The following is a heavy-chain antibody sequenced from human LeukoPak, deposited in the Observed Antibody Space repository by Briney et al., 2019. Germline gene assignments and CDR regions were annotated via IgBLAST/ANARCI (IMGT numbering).Heavy chain of an antibody. Sequence: SETLSLTCAVSGGSISSSNWWSWVRQPPGKGLEWIGEIYHSGSTNYNPSLKSRVTISVDKSKNQFSLKLSSVTAADTAVYYCASGSFLYCTSSICSGPRGMDVWGKGTTVTVSS. J-gene: IGHJ6*04. CDR2: IYHSGST. CDR3: ASGSFLYCTSSICSGPRGMDV. CDR1: GGSISSSNW. V-gene: IGHV4-4*02. D-gene: IGHD2-2*01.